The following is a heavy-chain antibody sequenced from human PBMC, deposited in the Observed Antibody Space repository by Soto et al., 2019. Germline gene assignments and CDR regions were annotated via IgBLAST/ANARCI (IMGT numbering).Heavy chain of an antibody. Sequence: QVQLVQSGAEVKKPGSSVKVSCKASGGTFNNCAISWVRQAPGQGLEWMGGIIPIFGTANYAQKFQDRVTITADESTSTAYMELISLRSEDTAVYYCARGVHYDRSGYYYFYWGQGTLVTVSP. D-gene: IGHD3-22*01. J-gene: IGHJ1*01. V-gene: IGHV1-69*01. CDR1: GGTFNNCA. CDR3: ARGVHYDRSGYYYFY. CDR2: IIPIFGTA.